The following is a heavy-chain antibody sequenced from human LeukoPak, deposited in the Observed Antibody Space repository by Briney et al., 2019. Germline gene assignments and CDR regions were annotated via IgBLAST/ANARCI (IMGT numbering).Heavy chain of an antibody. J-gene: IGHJ2*01. Sequence: SETLSLTCTVSGGSISPYYWSWIRQSPGKGLEFIGYIFYSGITNYNPSLKSRVTISVDTSKNQFSLKLTSVTAADTAVYYCARGPGVAWYFDLWGRGTLVTVSS. D-gene: IGHD2-15*01. CDR3: ARGPGVAWYFDL. V-gene: IGHV4-59*01. CDR2: IFYSGIT. CDR1: GGSISPYY.